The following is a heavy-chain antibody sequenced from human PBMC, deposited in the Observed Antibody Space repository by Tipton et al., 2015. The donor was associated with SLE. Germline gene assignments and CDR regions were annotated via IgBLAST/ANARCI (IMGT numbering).Heavy chain of an antibody. D-gene: IGHD1-1*01. Sequence: QSGPEVKTPGATVKISCKISGYTFTDYYMNWVQQAPGKGLEWLGLVDPEDGDSIYAEEFQGRVTITADTSTDTAFLELSSLRSEDTAVYYCARSTGQRPSNMDVWGKGTTVTVSS. CDR3: ARSTGQRPSNMDV. CDR2: VDPEDGDS. J-gene: IGHJ6*03. V-gene: IGHV1-69-2*01. CDR1: GYTFTDYY.